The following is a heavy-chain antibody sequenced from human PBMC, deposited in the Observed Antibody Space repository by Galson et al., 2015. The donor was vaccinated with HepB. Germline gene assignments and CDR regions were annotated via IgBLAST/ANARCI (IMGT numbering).Heavy chain of an antibody. D-gene: IGHD6-19*01. V-gene: IGHV3-7*03. CDR1: GFTFSNYW. CDR3: ARGLAVAASRWGH. J-gene: IGHJ4*02. Sequence: SLRLSCAASGFTFSNYWMSWVRQAPGKGLEWVANIKHDESDKNYVDAVKGRFTISRDNAKTSLYLEMNGLRVEDTAVYYCARGLAVAASRWGHWGQGTPVTVSS. CDR2: IKHDESDK.